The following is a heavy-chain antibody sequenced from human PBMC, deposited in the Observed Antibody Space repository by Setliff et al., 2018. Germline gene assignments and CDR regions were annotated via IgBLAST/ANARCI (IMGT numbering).Heavy chain of an antibody. Sequence: SETLSLPCTVYGASFSDYYWRGIRQPPGKGLEWIGEINHSGSTNYSPSFKSRVTMSIDTSKNQFSLKVRSVTAADTAVYYCARLYHNDNSADFRRAPFDVWGQGIMVTVSS. J-gene: IGHJ3*01. CDR2: INHSGST. V-gene: IGHV4-34*01. D-gene: IGHD3-22*01. CDR1: GASFSDYY. CDR3: ARLYHNDNSADFRRAPFDV.